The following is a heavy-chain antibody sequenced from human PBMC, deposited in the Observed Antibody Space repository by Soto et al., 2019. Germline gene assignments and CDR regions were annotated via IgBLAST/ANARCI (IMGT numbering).Heavy chain of an antibody. J-gene: IGHJ4*02. Sequence: SLTCTVSGGSISSNSYYWDWIRQPPGKGLEWIGSMYYSGATYHNPSLQSRVTISVDTSKNQFSLKLTSVTAADTALYYCGKVLVGATGHTDSDSWGPGTLVTVSS. CDR2: MYYSGAT. CDR1: GGSISSNSYY. D-gene: IGHD2-15*01. V-gene: IGHV4-39*01. CDR3: GKVLVGATGHTDSDS.